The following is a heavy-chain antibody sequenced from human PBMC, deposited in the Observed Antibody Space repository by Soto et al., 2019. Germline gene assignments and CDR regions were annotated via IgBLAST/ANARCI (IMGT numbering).Heavy chain of an antibody. J-gene: IGHJ2*01. CDR1: GFTFSSYA. Sequence: EVQLLESGGGLVQPGGSLRLSCAASGFTFSSYAMNWVRQAPGKGLEWVSGISGSCGSTYYADSVKGRFTISRDNSKNTLYLQMNSLRAEDTAVYYCAKRTVGWYFDLWGRGTLVTVSS. CDR2: ISGSCGST. CDR3: AKRTVGWYFDL. V-gene: IGHV3-23*01. D-gene: IGHD4-17*01.